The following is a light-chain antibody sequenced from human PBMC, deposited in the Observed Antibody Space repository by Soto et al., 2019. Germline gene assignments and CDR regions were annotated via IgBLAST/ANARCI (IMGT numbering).Light chain of an antibody. CDR3: QQYNNWPPWT. CDR2: GAY. Sequence: EIVMKQSPANLSVSPGERSTLSCRASQSISSNLAWYQQKPGQAPRLLIYGAYTRATGIPARFSGSGSGTEFTLTISRLQSEDLAVYYGQQYNNWPPWTVGQVTKVEIK. V-gene: IGKV3-15*01. CDR1: QSISSN. J-gene: IGKJ1*01.